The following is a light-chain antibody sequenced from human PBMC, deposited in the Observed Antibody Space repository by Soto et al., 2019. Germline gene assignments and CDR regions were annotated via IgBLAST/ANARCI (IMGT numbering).Light chain of an antibody. CDR3: QVWDSSSNSGV. V-gene: IGLV3-21*02. CDR2: HNS. Sequence: SYELTQPPSVSVAPGQTARITCGGNSIGSKSVHWCQQKPGQAPVLVVYHNSDRPSGIPERFSGSNSGNTATLTISRGEAGDEADYYCQVWDSSSNSGVFGTGTKLTVL. J-gene: IGLJ1*01. CDR1: SIGSKS.